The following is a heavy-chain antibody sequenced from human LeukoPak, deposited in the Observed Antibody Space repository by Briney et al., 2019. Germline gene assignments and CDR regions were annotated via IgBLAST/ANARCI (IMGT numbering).Heavy chain of an antibody. CDR3: AKYYSTSGSSGGRVFDY. Sequence: GVSLRLSCAASGFTFSSYPMTWVRPAPGKGLEWVSTICSSAGDTHYADSVKGRFTISRDNSKNSPYLQMNSLRAEDTAVYYCAKYYSTSGSSGGRVFDYWGQGSLVTVSS. V-gene: IGHV3-23*01. D-gene: IGHD3-10*01. J-gene: IGHJ4*02. CDR2: ICSSAGDT. CDR1: GFTFSSYP.